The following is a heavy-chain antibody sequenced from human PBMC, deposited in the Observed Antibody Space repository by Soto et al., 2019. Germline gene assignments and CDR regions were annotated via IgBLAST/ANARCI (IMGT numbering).Heavy chain of an antibody. V-gene: IGHV3-21*01. J-gene: IGHJ4*02. Sequence: GGSLRLSCAASGFTFSSYSMNWVRQAPGKGLEWVSSISSSSSDIYYADSVKGRFTISRDNAKNSLYLQMNSLRAEDTAVYYCARSSKYLGYCSGGSCPDYWGQGTLVTVSS. CDR2: ISSSSSDI. D-gene: IGHD2-15*01. CDR3: ARSSKYLGYCSGGSCPDY. CDR1: GFTFSSYS.